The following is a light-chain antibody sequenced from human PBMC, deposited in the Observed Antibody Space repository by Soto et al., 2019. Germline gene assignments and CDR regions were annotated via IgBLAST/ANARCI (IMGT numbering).Light chain of an antibody. V-gene: IGKV2-30*01. Sequence: DVVMTQSPLSLSVTLGQSASISCRSTQSLLYSDGDTYLKWYHQRPGQSPRRLIHKVSKRDSGVPDRISGSGSGSDFTLAISRVEAEDVGTYYCLQATHWPWTFGQGTKV. J-gene: IGKJ1*01. CDR1: QSLLYSDGDTY. CDR3: LQATHWPWT. CDR2: KVS.